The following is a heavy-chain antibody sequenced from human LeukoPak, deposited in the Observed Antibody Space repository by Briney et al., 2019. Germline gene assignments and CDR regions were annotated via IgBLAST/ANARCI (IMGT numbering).Heavy chain of an antibody. Sequence: GGSLRLSCAASGFTFSTYWMSWVRQAPGKGLEWVANIKQDGSEKYYVDSVKGRFTISRDNSKNTLYLQMGSLRAEDTAVYYCAKDPYYGSGSYYFDYWGQGTLVTVSS. CDR2: IKQDGSEK. D-gene: IGHD3-10*01. CDR3: AKDPYYGSGSYYFDY. V-gene: IGHV3-7*03. CDR1: GFTFSTYW. J-gene: IGHJ4*02.